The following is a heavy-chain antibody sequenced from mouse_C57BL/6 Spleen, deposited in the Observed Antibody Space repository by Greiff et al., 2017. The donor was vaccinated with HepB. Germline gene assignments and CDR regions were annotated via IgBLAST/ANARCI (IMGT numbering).Heavy chain of an antibody. Sequence: QVQLQQSGAELVKPGASVKISCKASGYTFTSYWITWVKQRPGQGLEWIGDIYPGSGSTNYNEKFKSKATLTVDTSSSTAYMQLSSLTSEDSAVYYCARDTTVVANFDYWGQGTTLTVSS. CDR1: GYTFTSYW. CDR3: ARDTTVVANFDY. J-gene: IGHJ2*01. D-gene: IGHD1-1*01. V-gene: IGHV1-55*01. CDR2: IYPGSGST.